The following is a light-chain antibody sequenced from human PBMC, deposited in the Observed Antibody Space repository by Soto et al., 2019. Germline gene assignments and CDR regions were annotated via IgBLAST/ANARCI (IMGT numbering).Light chain of an antibody. V-gene: IGKV1-5*03. Sequence: DIQMTQSPSTLSASVGDRVTITCRASQSIRSWLAWYQQKPGKAPKLLIYKASSLESGVPSRFSGSGSGTEFTLPISSLQPDDFATYYCQQYNSSPTFGQGTKVEIK. CDR3: QQYNSSPT. J-gene: IGKJ1*01. CDR2: KAS. CDR1: QSIRSW.